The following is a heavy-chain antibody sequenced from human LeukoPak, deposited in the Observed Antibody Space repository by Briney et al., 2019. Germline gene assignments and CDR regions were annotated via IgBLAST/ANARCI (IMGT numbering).Heavy chain of an antibody. V-gene: IGHV1-24*01. CDR3: ATGSFSIFGVVQPPSLPRGTQGFSRYYYYGMDV. CDR1: GYTLTELS. Sequence: GASVKVSCKVSGYTLTELSMHWVRQAPGKGLEWMGGFDPEDGETIYAQKFQGRVTMTEDTSTDTAYMELSSLRSEDTAVYYCATGSFSIFGVVQPPSLPRGTQGFSRYYYYGMDVWGQGTTVTVSS. J-gene: IGHJ6*02. CDR2: FDPEDGET. D-gene: IGHD3-3*01.